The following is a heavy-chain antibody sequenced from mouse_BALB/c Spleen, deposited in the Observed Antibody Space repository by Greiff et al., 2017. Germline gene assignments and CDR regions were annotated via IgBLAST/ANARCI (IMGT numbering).Heavy chain of an antibody. CDR1: GYTFTEYI. CDR2: FYPGSGSI. Sequence: QVQLKQSGAELVKPGASVKLSCKASGYTFTEYIIHWVKQRSGQGLEWIGWFYPGSGSIKYNEKFKDKATLTADKSSSTVYMELSRLTSEDSAVYFCARHEDYDYDGAWFAYWSQGTLVTVSA. V-gene: IGHV1-62-2*01. J-gene: IGHJ3*01. CDR3: ARHEDYDYDGAWFAY. D-gene: IGHD2-4*01.